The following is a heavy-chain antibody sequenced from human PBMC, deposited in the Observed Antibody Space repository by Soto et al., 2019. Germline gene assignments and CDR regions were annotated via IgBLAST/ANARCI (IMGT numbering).Heavy chain of an antibody. CDR2: ITDTGGDA. V-gene: IGHV3-23*01. Sequence: GGSLRLSCVASGLTFGSRAMSWVRQAPGEGLQWVSTITDTGGDAKYADSVRGRFVISRDNSKKTLYLQMTSLTAEDSAMYFCARGSTDSYPGSRIFDFWGRGTLVTV. D-gene: IGHD3-10*01. CDR3: ARGSTDSYPGSRIFDF. J-gene: IGHJ4*02. CDR1: GLTFGSRA.